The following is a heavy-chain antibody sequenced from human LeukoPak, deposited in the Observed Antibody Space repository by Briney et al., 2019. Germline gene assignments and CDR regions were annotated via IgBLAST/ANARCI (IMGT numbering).Heavy chain of an antibody. J-gene: IGHJ4*02. CDR3: ARQVMFRVLFNYIDY. CDR2: IYYSGAT. CDR1: GGSISSRAYY. Sequence: KPSETLSLTCTVSGGSISSRAYYWTWIRQPPGKGLEWIGTIYYSGATYYNPSLKSPVTISVDRSKNQCSLGLYSVTAADTAVFYCARQVMFRVLFNYIDYWGQGTLATAPS. D-gene: IGHD3-10*01. V-gene: IGHV4-39*01.